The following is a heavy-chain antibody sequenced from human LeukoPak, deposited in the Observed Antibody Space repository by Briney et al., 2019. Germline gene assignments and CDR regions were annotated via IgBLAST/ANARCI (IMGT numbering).Heavy chain of an antibody. CDR2: ISGSGGST. Sequence: GGSLRLSCAASGFTFSSYAMSWVRQAPGKGLEWVSAISGSGGSTYYADSVKGRFTISRDNAKDSLYLQMSSLRDEDTAVYYCARDSGYSYADDYWGQGTLVTVSS. CDR1: GFTFSSYA. V-gene: IGHV3-23*01. CDR3: ARDSGYSYADDY. D-gene: IGHD5-18*01. J-gene: IGHJ4*02.